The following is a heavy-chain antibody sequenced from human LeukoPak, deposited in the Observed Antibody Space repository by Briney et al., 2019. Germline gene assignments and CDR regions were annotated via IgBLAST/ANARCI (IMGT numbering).Heavy chain of an antibody. Sequence: PGGSLRLSCAASGFAVSSKDMSWVRQAPGKGLEWVSIIYSGGATYYADSVKGRFTISRDNSKNTLYLQMNSLRAEDTAVYYCAKGEGPFGDDRIDYWGQGTLVTVSS. J-gene: IGHJ4*02. V-gene: IGHV3-66*01. CDR1: GFAVSSKD. D-gene: IGHD4-17*01. CDR3: AKGEGPFGDDRIDY. CDR2: IYSGGAT.